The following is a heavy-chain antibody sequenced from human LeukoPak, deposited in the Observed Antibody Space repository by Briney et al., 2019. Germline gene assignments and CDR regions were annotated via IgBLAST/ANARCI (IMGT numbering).Heavy chain of an antibody. CDR3: ANQRGYSYGYYFDY. D-gene: IGHD5-18*01. CDR1: GFTFNTYT. J-gene: IGHJ4*02. V-gene: IGHV3-48*01. CDR2: ISGSSGII. Sequence: GSLRLSCAASGFTFNTYTMNWVRQAPGKGLEWVSYISGSSGIIDYADSVRGRFTISRDNAKNSLYLQMNSLRAEDTAVYYCANQRGYSYGYYFDYWGQGTLVTVSS.